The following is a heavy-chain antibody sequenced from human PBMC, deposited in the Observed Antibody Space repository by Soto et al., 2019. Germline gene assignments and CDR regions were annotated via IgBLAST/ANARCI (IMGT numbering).Heavy chain of an antibody. J-gene: IGHJ4*02. V-gene: IGHV3-23*01. D-gene: IGHD6-6*01. CDR1: GFIFNNYV. CDR3: AKTPYSRSTEFDY. CDR2: ISANGGAT. Sequence: GGSLRLSCSASGFIFNNYVMTWVRQGPGKGLEWVSAISANGGATYYTDSVKGRFIISRDNSKNMLYMQMNSLRAEDTAIYYCAKTPYSRSTEFDYWGQGDLVTVSS.